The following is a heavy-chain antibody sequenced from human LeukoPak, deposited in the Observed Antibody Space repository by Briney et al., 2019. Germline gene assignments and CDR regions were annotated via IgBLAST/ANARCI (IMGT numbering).Heavy chain of an antibody. CDR2: ISAYSGNT. D-gene: IGHD2-2*01. CDR1: GYTFTSYG. CDR3: AREVPAAPLDY. V-gene: IGHV1-18*01. J-gene: IGHJ4*02. Sequence: GASVKVSCKASGYTFTSYGISWVRQAPGQGLEWMGWISAYSGNTNYAQKLQGRVTMTTDTSTSTAYMELRSLRSDDTAVYYRAREVPAAPLDYWGQGTLVTVSS.